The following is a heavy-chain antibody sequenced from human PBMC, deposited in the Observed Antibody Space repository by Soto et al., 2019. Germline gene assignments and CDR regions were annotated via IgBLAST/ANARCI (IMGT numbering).Heavy chain of an antibody. Sequence: ASVKVSCKASGYTFTGHYMHWVRQAPGQGLEWMGWINPNSGGTNYAQKFQGWVTMTRDTSISTAYMELSRLRSDDTAVYYCARDRKAAGHYYYYGMDVWGQGTTVTVSS. J-gene: IGHJ6*02. CDR3: ARDRKAAGHYYYYGMDV. CDR2: INPNSGGT. V-gene: IGHV1-2*04. CDR1: GYTFTGHY. D-gene: IGHD6-13*01.